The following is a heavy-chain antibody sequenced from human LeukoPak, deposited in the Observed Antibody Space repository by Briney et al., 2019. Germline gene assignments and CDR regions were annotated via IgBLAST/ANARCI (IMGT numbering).Heavy chain of an antibody. CDR1: GGSISIYY. CDR3: ATRDDFWSGYGH. J-gene: IGHJ4*02. V-gene: IGHV4-59*01. CDR2: IYYSGST. Sequence: PSETLSLTCTVSGGSISIYYWSWIRQPPGKGLEWIGYIYYSGSTNYNPSLKSRVTISVDTSKNQFSLKLSSVTAADTAVYYCATRDDFWSGYGHWGQGTLVTVSS. D-gene: IGHD3-3*01.